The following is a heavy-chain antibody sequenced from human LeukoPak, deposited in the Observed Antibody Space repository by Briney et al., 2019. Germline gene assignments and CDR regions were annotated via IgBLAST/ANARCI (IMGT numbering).Heavy chain of an antibody. J-gene: IGHJ4*02. D-gene: IGHD3-9*01. Sequence: GASLRLSCAASGFTFSNYAMYWVRQAPGKGLEWASAVSGRDDSTYYADSVKGRFTISRDTSKNTLYLQMNSLRAEDTAVYYCAKWGDYDILTGYYDPDYWGQGTLVTVSS. V-gene: IGHV3-23*01. CDR1: GFTFSNYA. CDR3: AKWGDYDILTGYYDPDY. CDR2: VSGRDDST.